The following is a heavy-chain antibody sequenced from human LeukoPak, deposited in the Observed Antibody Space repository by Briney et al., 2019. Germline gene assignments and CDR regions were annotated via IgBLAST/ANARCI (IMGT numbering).Heavy chain of an antibody. V-gene: IGHV4-4*07. Sequence: SETLSLTCTVSGGSISSYYWSWIRQPAGKGLEWIGRIYTSGSTNYNPSLKSRVTMSVDTSKNQFSLKLSSVTAADTAVYYCARGDGVAGSEPLDYWGQGTLVTVSS. CDR2: IYTSGST. D-gene: IGHD6-19*01. J-gene: IGHJ4*02. CDR1: GGSISSYY. CDR3: ARGDGVAGSEPLDY.